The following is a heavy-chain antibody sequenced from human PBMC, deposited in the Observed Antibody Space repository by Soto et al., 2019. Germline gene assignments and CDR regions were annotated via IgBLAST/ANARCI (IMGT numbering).Heavy chain of an antibody. CDR1: GLTFRNHW. CDR3: AVYGYGVSAAAY. J-gene: IGHJ4*02. D-gene: IGHD4-17*01. V-gene: IGHV3-7*03. Sequence: EMQLVESGGGLVQPGGSLRLSCAGSGLTFRNHWLSWVRQAPGKGLEWVANINQDGSERYYVDSVRDRFTISRDNVENSLYLQLNSLRPEDTAVYYCAVYGYGVSAAAYWGQGTLVTVSS. CDR2: INQDGSER.